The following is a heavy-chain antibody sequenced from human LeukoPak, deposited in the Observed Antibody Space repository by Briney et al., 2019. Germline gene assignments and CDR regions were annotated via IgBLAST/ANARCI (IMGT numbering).Heavy chain of an antibody. V-gene: IGHV4-39*07. CDR3: ARVGGSGSYVGNNYYYYMDV. D-gene: IGHD3-10*01. J-gene: IGHJ6*03. CDR2: IYYSGST. CDR1: GGSVSSSSYY. Sequence: SETLSLTCTVSGGSVSSSSYYWGWIRQPPGKGLEWIGSIYYSGSTYYNPSLKSRVTISVDTSKNQFSLKLSSVTAADTAVYYCARVGGSGSYVGNNYYYYMDVWGKGTTVTVSS.